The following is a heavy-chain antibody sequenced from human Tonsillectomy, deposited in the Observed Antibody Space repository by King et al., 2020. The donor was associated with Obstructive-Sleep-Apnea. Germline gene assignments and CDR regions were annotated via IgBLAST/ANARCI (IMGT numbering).Heavy chain of an antibody. D-gene: IGHD1-26*01. J-gene: IGHJ4*02. Sequence: QLVQSGGALAQPGESLRLSCAASGFTFSNFDMHWVRQIIGKGLEWGSAIGAAGDTHYPVSVKGRFTISRDNAKNSLYLQMNSLRDGDTAVYYCARSVGGSLKGPFDYLGQGTLVIVSS. CDR1: GFTFSNFD. CDR2: IGAAGDT. V-gene: IGHV3-13*01. CDR3: ARSVGGSLKGPFDY.